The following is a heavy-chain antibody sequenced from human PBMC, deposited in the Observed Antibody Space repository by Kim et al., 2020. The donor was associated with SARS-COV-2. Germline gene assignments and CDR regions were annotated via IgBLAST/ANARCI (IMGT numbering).Heavy chain of an antibody. CDR1: GGSISSSSYY. J-gene: IGHJ3*02. CDR2: IYYSGST. CDR3: ARQDIVLMVYAISYAFDI. D-gene: IGHD2-8*01. Sequence: SETLSLTCTVSGGSISSSSYYWGWIRQPPGKGLEWIGSIYYSGSTYYNPSLKSRVTISVDTSKNQFSLKLSSVTAADTAVYYCARQDIVLMVYAISYAFDIWGQGTMVTVSS. V-gene: IGHV4-39*01.